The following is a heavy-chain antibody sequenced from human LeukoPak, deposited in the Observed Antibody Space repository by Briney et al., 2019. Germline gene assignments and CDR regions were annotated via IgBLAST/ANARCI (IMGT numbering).Heavy chain of an antibody. D-gene: IGHD3-22*01. CDR2: INHSGST. J-gene: IGHJ5*02. Sequence: KTSETLSLTCAVYGGSFSGYYWSWIRQPPGKGLEWIGEINHSGSTNYNPSLKGRVTISVDTSKNQFSLKLSSVTAADTAVYYCARDSSYYDSSGNTNWFDPWGQGTLVTVSS. V-gene: IGHV4-34*01. CDR3: ARDSSYYDSSGNTNWFDP. CDR1: GGSFSGYY.